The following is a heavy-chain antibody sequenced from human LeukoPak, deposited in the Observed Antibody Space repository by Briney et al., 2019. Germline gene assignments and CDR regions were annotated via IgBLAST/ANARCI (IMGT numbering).Heavy chain of an antibody. Sequence: SETLSLTCAVYGGSLSGYYWSWVRQTPGKGLEWIGEINHSGSTKYNPSLKSRVTISVDTFKNQFSLKLSSVTAADTAVYYCARRLLGDSKKFDPWGQGTLVTVSS. CDR1: GGSLSGYY. D-gene: IGHD3-22*01. CDR2: INHSGST. CDR3: ARRLLGDSKKFDP. J-gene: IGHJ5*02. V-gene: IGHV4-34*01.